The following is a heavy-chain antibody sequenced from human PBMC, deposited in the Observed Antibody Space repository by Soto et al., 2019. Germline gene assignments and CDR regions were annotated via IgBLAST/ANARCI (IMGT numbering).Heavy chain of an antibody. CDR2: IYYSGST. Sequence: LSLTCTVSGGSISSSSYYWGWIRQPPGKGLEWIGSIYYSGSTYYNPSLKSRVTISVDTSKNQFSLKLSSVTAADTAVYYCARARYDSSGYYYFDYWGQGTLVTVSS. CDR3: ARARYDSSGYYYFDY. V-gene: IGHV4-39*07. D-gene: IGHD3-22*01. CDR1: GGSISSSSYY. J-gene: IGHJ4*02.